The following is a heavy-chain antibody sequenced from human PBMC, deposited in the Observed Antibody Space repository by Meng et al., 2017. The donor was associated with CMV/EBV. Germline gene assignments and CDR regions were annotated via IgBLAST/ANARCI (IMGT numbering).Heavy chain of an antibody. V-gene: IGHV3-15*01. CDR2: IKSKTDGGTT. Sequence: GGSLRLSCAASGFTFSNAWMSWVRQAPGKGLEWVGRIKSKTDGGTTDYAAPVKGRFTISRDDSKNTLYLQMNSLKTEDTAVYYCTTSRITIFGVVASDAFDIWGQGTMVT. J-gene: IGHJ3*02. CDR1: GFTFSNAW. CDR3: TTSRITIFGVVASDAFDI. D-gene: IGHD3-3*01.